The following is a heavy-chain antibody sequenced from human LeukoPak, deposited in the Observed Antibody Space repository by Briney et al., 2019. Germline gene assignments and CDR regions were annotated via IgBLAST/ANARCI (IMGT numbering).Heavy chain of an antibody. V-gene: IGHV3-11*01. J-gene: IGHJ4*02. Sequence: GGSLRLSCAASGFTFSDYQMTWIRQAPGKGLEWVSYITSSRTTYYSDSVKGRFTISRDNAKNSLYLQMNILRAEDTAVYYCARASHIIVVATRFDYWGQGTLVTVSS. CDR3: ARASHIIVVATRFDY. CDR2: ITSSRTT. D-gene: IGHD3-22*01. CDR1: GFTFSDYQ.